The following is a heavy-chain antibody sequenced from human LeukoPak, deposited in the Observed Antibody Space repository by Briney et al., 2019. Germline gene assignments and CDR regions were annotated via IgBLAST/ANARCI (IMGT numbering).Heavy chain of an antibody. D-gene: IGHD6-13*01. Sequence: GGSLRLSCAASGFTFSSYSMKWVRQAPGKGLEWVSSISSSSTYIYYADSVKGRFTISRDNAKNSLYLQMNSLRADDTAVYYCARVAEAAAFDYWGQGTLVTVSS. CDR1: GFTFSSYS. J-gene: IGHJ4*02. CDR3: ARVAEAAAFDY. CDR2: ISSSSTYI. V-gene: IGHV3-21*01.